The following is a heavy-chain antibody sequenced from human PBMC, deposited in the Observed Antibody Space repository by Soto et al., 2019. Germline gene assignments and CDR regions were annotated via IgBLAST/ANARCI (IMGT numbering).Heavy chain of an antibody. CDR2: IIPTFGTP. J-gene: IGHJ6*02. CDR1: GDTFSRYA. D-gene: IGHD4-17*01. V-gene: IGHV1-69*01. Sequence: QVQLVQSGAEVKKPGSSVKVSCKASGDTFSRYAISWVRQAPGQGLEWMGGIIPTFGTPNYAQKFQGRVTIIADESTSTVYMELSSLTSEDTAMYYCARVAYGDYGVDVWGQGTTVTVSS. CDR3: ARVAYGDYGVDV.